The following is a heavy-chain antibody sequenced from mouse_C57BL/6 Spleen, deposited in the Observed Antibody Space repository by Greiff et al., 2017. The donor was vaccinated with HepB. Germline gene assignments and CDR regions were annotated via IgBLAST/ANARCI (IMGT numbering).Heavy chain of an antibody. CDR2: INPNSGST. CDR3: ASAYGFDY. V-gene: IGHV1-64*01. CDR1: GYTFTSYW. D-gene: IGHD6-5*01. Sequence: VQLQQPGAELVKPGASVKLSCKASGYTFTSYWMHWVKQRPGQGLEWIGMINPNSGSTNYNEKFKSKATLTVDKSSSTAYMQLSSLTSEDAAVYYCASAYGFDYWGQGTTLTVSS. J-gene: IGHJ2*01.